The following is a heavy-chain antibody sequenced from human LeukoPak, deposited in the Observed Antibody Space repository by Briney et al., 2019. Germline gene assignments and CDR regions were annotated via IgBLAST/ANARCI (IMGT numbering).Heavy chain of an antibody. CDR3: ARSGGGWSFDY. D-gene: IGHD6-19*01. V-gene: IGHV4-59*01. Sequence: SETLSLTCTVSGASISSNYWSWIRQPPGKGLEWIGYLFFGGSTNYNPSLKSRVTISSDTSKKQLSLKLTSVTAADTAVYYCARSGGGWSFDYLGQGTLVTVSS. J-gene: IGHJ4*02. CDR2: LFFGGST. CDR1: GASISSNY.